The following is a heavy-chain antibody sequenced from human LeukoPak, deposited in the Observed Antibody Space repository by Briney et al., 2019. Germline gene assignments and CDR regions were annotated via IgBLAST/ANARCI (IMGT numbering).Heavy chain of an antibody. D-gene: IGHD3-22*01. V-gene: IGHV1-46*01. Sequence: ASVKVSCKASGYTFTGYYMHWVRQAPGQGLEWMGWINPSGGSTSYAQKFQGRVTMTRDTSTSTIYMELSSLRSEDTAVYYCARDPPPDSSGYLFDYWGQGTLVTVSS. CDR1: GYTFTGYY. CDR2: INPSGGST. CDR3: ARDPPPDSSGYLFDY. J-gene: IGHJ4*02.